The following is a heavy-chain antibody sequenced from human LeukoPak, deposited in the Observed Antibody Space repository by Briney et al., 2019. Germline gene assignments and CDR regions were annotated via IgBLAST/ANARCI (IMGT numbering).Heavy chain of an antibody. Sequence: GGSLRLSCSASEFMLTNYAMHWVRQAPGKGLEWVAVISYHGTSKYYADSVKGRFTISRDISRNTLYLQMDSLRAEDTAVYYCARAGPNDHRFDYWGQGTLVTVSS. D-gene: IGHD1-1*01. CDR1: EFMLTNYA. CDR2: ISYHGTSK. V-gene: IGHV3-30-3*01. CDR3: ARAGPNDHRFDY. J-gene: IGHJ4*02.